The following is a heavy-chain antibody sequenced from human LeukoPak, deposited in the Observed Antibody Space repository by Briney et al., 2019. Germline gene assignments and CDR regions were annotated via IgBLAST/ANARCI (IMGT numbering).Heavy chain of an antibody. CDR3: AKEQAYGVYLGNFYNYYYGMDV. CDR1: GFTFSNYA. V-gene: IGHV3-23*01. Sequence: GGSLRLSCAASGFTFSNYAMTWVRQAQGKGLGWVSVISGRGGSTYDADSVKGRFTISRDNSKNTLYLQMNSLRAEDTAVYYCAKEQAYGVYLGNFYNYYYGMDVWGQGTTVTVSS. D-gene: IGHD2-8*01. CDR2: ISGRGGST. J-gene: IGHJ6*02.